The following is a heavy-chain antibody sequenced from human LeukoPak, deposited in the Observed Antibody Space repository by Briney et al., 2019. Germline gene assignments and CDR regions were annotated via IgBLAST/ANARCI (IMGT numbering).Heavy chain of an antibody. Sequence: PGGSLRLSCAASGFTFTTYWMHWVRQAPGKGLVWVSHINSDGSITSYADSVKGRFTISRDNAKNTLYLQMNSLRVEDTAVYYCARGRPHGNDYWGQGTLVTVSS. J-gene: IGHJ4*02. CDR3: ARGRPHGNDY. CDR2: INSDGSIT. D-gene: IGHD4-23*01. CDR1: GFTFTTYW. V-gene: IGHV3-74*01.